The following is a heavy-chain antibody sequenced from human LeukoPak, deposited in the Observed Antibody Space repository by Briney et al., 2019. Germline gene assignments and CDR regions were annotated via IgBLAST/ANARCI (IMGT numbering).Heavy chain of an antibody. D-gene: IGHD3-10*01. J-gene: IGHJ6*03. CDR1: GFTFSGYY. V-gene: IGHV3-11*01. CDR3: ATSTYYYGSERYYNWGYYYYIDV. CDR2: ISSSGSST. Sequence: GGSLRLPCAASGFTFSGYYMSWIRQAPGKGLEWVSYISSSGSSTYYADSVKGRFTISRDNAKNSLYLQMNSLRAEDTAVYYCATSTYYYGSERYYNWGYYYYIDVWGKGTTVTISS.